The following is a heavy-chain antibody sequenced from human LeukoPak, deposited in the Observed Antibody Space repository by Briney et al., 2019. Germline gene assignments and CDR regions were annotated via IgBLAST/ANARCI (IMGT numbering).Heavy chain of an antibody. J-gene: IGHJ3*02. CDR2: IKQDGSEK. D-gene: IGHD2-21*02. CDR3: AKGKTYCGGDCYSPGAFDI. Sequence: PGGSLRLSCAASGFTFSSYWMSWVRQAPGKGLEWVANIKQDGSEKYYVDSVKGRFTISRDNAKNSLYLRMNSLRAEDMALYYCAKGKTYCGGDCYSPGAFDIWGQGTMVTVSS. V-gene: IGHV3-7*03. CDR1: GFTFSSYW.